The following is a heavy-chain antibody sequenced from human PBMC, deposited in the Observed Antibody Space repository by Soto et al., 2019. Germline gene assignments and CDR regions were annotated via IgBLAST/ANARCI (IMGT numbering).Heavy chain of an antibody. J-gene: IGHJ6*02. CDR2: IYYSGST. D-gene: IGHD2-2*02. V-gene: IGHV4-39*01. Sequence: QLQLQESGPGLVKPSETLSLTCTVSGGSISSSSYYWGWIRQPPGKGLEWIGSIYYSGSTYYNPSLKSRVTISVDTSKNQFSLKLSSVTAADTAVYYCARHLDQAIDYYYYGMDVWGQGTTVTVSS. CDR1: GGSISSSSYY. CDR3: ARHLDQAIDYYYYGMDV.